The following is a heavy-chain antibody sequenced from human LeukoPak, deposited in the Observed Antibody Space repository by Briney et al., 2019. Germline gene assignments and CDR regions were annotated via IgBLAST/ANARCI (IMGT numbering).Heavy chain of an antibody. CDR1: GFTFSSYA. Sequence: GRSLRLSCAASGFTFSSYAMHWVRQAPGKGLEWVAVISYDGSNKYYADSVKGRFTISRDNSKNTLYLQMNSLRAEDTAVYYCARMIGSGPYYYYCYGMDVWGQGTTVTVSS. CDR2: ISYDGSNK. D-gene: IGHD6-19*01. CDR3: ARMIGSGPYYYYCYGMDV. J-gene: IGHJ6*02. V-gene: IGHV3-30-3*01.